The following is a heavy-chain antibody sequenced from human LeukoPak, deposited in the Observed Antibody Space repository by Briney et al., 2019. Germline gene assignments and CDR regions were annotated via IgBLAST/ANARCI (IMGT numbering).Heavy chain of an antibody. Sequence: HSGGSLRLSCAASGFTFSSYAMSWVRKAPGKGLEWVSAISGSGGSTYYVDSVKGRFTISRDNSKNTLYLQMNSLRAEDTAVYYCAKALRATIFPFDYWGQGTLVTVSA. D-gene: IGHD5-12*01. CDR3: AKALRATIFPFDY. J-gene: IGHJ4*02. V-gene: IGHV3-23*01. CDR1: GFTFSSYA. CDR2: ISGSGGST.